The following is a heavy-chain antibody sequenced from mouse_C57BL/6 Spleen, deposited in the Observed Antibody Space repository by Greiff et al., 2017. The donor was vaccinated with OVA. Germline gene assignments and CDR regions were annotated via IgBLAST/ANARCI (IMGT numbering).Heavy chain of an antibody. J-gene: IGHJ4*01. CDR1: GYTFTSYW. D-gene: IGHD1-1*01. CDR2: IDPSDSET. V-gene: IGHV1-52*01. Sequence: VQLQQPGAELVRPGSSVKLSCKASGYTFTSYWMHWVKQRPIQGLEWIGNIDPSDSETHYNQKFTDKATLTVEKSSSTAYMQLSSLTSEDSAVYYCARGYYGSSLQAMYYWGQGTSVTVSS. CDR3: ARGYYGSSLQAMYY.